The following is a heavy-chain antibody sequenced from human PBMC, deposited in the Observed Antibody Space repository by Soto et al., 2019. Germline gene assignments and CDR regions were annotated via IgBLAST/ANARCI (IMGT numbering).Heavy chain of an antibody. D-gene: IGHD2-2*01. CDR3: ARYYCSSTSCYGNWFDP. V-gene: IGHV1-18*01. Sequence: ASVKVSCQASGYTFTSYGISWVRQAPGQGLEWMGWISAYNGNTNYAQKLHGRVTMTTDTSTSTAYMELRSLRSDDTAVYYCARYYCSSTSCYGNWFDPWGQGTLVTVSS. J-gene: IGHJ5*02. CDR1: GYTFTSYG. CDR2: ISAYNGNT.